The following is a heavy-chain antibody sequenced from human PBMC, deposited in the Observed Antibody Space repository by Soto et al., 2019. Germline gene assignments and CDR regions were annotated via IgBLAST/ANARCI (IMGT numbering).Heavy chain of an antibody. CDR3: AKDLTYCSGGSCYSAIFDY. CDR1: GFTFSSYA. Sequence: GGSLRLSCAASGFTFSSYAMSWVRQAPGKGLEWVSAISGSGGSTYYADSAKGRFTISRDNSKNTLYLQMNSLRAEDTAVYYCAKDLTYCSGGSCYSAIFDYWGQGTLVTVSS. J-gene: IGHJ4*02. D-gene: IGHD2-15*01. V-gene: IGHV3-23*01. CDR2: ISGSGGST.